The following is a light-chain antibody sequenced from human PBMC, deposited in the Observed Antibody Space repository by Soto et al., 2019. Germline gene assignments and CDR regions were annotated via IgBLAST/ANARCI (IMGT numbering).Light chain of an antibody. Sequence: ASQITHSPSSLSASVGDRVTITCRASQGIRNDLGWYRQKPGKAPKLLIYAASSLHSGVPSRFSGSGSGTDFTVTISNLQPEEFATYYCLRYYQYPLSVGQGTKAEIK. V-gene: IGKV1-6*01. CDR1: QGIRND. CDR3: LRYYQYPLS. CDR2: AAS. J-gene: IGKJ1*01.